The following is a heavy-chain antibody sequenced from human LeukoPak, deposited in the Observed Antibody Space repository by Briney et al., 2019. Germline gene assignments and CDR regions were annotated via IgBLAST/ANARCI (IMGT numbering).Heavy chain of an antibody. Sequence: PGGSLRLSCAASGFTFSSYSMNWVRQAPGKGLEWVSSISSSSSDIYYADSVKGRFTMSRDNAKNSLYLQMNSLRAEDTAVYYCARDSSGSYNLFDPWGQGTLVTVSS. J-gene: IGHJ5*02. CDR2: ISSSSSDI. CDR3: ARDSSGSYNLFDP. D-gene: IGHD6-19*01. CDR1: GFTFSSYS. V-gene: IGHV3-21*01.